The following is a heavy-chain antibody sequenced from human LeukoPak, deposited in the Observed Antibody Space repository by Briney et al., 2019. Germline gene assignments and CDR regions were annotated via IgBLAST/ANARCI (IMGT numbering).Heavy chain of an antibody. V-gene: IGHV3-30*04. J-gene: IGHJ4*02. CDR3: AKPYCGGDCYYFDY. Sequence: PGRSLRLSCAASGFTFSSYAMHWVRQAPGKGLEWVAVISYDGSNKYYADSVKGRFTISRDNSKNTLYLQMNSLRAEDTAVYYCAKPYCGGDCYYFDYWGQGTLVTVSS. CDR1: GFTFSSYA. D-gene: IGHD2-21*02. CDR2: ISYDGSNK.